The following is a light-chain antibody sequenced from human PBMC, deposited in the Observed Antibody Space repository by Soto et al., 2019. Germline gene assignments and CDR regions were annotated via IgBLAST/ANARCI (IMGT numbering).Light chain of an antibody. CDR1: QGVDRW. J-gene: IGKJ4*01. V-gene: IGKV1-12*01. Sequence: DIQMTQSPSSLSASFGDRINITCRASQGVDRWLAWYQQRPGEAPKVLIYAASSLRSGVTSRFSGSGYGTDFSLIISSLQPEDLATYYCKQSNSFPLTFGGGTRVEIK. CDR3: KQSNSFPLT. CDR2: AAS.